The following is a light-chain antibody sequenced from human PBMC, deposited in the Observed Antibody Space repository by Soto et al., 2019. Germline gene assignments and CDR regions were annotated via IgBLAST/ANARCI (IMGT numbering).Light chain of an antibody. CDR1: QSVSSSY. V-gene: IGKV3-20*01. J-gene: IGKJ1*01. CDR3: QQYGSSRWT. CDR2: GAS. Sequence: EIVLTQSPGTLSLSPGERATLSCRASQSVSSSYLAGYQQNRGQAPRLLIYGASSRAPGIPDRFGGSGSGTDFTLTISRLEPEDFAVYYCQQYGSSRWTFGQGTKVDIK.